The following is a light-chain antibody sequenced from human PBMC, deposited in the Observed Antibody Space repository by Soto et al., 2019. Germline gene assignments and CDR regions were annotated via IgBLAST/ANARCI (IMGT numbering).Light chain of an antibody. CDR3: SSYTTINTVVV. J-gene: IGLJ3*02. CDR1: SSDIGAYNY. V-gene: IGLV2-14*03. CDR2: DVT. Sequence: QSAPTQPASVSGSPGQSITFSCTGTSSDIGAYNYVSWYQHHPGKAPKLLIYDVTDRPSGVSDRFSGSKSGTTASLTISGLQAEDEADYFCSSYTTINTVVVFGGGTKLTVL.